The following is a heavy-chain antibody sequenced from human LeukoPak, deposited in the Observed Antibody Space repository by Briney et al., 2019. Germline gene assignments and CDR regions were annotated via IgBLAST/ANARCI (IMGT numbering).Heavy chain of an antibody. Sequence: PGGSLRLSCAASGFTFSSYWMSWVRQAPGKGLEWVANIKQDGSEKYYVDSVKGRFTISRDDSKNTLYLQMNSLKTEDTAVYYCTTGGPSSGANLPFDYWGQGTLVTVSS. CDR3: TTGGPSSGANLPFDY. J-gene: IGHJ4*02. V-gene: IGHV3-7*03. CDR2: IKQDGSEK. D-gene: IGHD6-19*01. CDR1: GFTFSSYW.